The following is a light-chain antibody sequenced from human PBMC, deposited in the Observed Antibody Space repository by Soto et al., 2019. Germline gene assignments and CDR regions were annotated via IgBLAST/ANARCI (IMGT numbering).Light chain of an antibody. V-gene: IGKV1-39*01. CDR2: AVS. CDR1: QNIKTY. CDR3: QQRYSTPLT. J-gene: IGKJ3*01. Sequence: DLHMTQSPSSLSASVGDRVSITCRASQNIKTYLNWYQQKPGKAPKLLIYAVSNLQSGVPSRFSGGGSWTDFTLSISTRQPEDFATYYCQQRYSTPLTFGPGTKVDV.